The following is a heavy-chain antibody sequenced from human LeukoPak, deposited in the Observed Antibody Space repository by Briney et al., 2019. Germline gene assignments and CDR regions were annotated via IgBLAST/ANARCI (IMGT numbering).Heavy chain of an antibody. Sequence: SETLSLTCTVSGYSISSSSYYWGWIRQPPGKGLEWIGSIYYSGSTYYNPSLKSRVTISVDTSKNQFSLKLSSVTAADTAVYYCASLLRSSSWPRWGQGTLVTVSS. CDR3: ASLLRSSSWPR. CDR2: IYYSGST. V-gene: IGHV4-39*01. D-gene: IGHD6-13*01. CDR1: GYSISSSSYY. J-gene: IGHJ4*02.